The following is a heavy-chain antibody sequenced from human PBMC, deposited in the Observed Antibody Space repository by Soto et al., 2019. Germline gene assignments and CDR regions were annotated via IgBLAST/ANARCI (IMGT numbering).Heavy chain of an antibody. D-gene: IGHD2-2*01. V-gene: IGHV3-21*01. CDR1: GFTFNTYS. J-gene: IGHJ6*02. Sequence: GGSLRLSCAASGFTFNTYSMNWVRQAPGKGLECVSFISSRNSFIYYADSVRGRFTISRDNAKNSVFLQMNSLRVEDTAVYHCARDPAGSTRPYYYGMDVWGQGTTVTV. CDR2: ISSRNSFI. CDR3: ARDPAGSTRPYYYGMDV.